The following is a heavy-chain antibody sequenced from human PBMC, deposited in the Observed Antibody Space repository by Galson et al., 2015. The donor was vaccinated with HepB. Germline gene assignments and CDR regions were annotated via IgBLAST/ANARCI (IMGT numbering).Heavy chain of an antibody. CDR1: GFTFGSHW. D-gene: IGHD2/OR15-2a*01. Sequence: SLRLSCAASGFTFGSHWMNWVRQAPGKGLEWVAIIKQDGSEKYYADSVRGRFTISRDNAKNSLYLQMSSLRAEDTAVYYCARGAGFLVDFWGQGTLVTVSS. J-gene: IGHJ4*02. CDR3: ARGAGFLVDF. CDR2: IKQDGSEK. V-gene: IGHV3-7*03.